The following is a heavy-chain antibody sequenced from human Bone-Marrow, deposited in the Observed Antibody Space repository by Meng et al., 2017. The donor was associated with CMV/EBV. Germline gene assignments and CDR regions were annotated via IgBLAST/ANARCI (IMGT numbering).Heavy chain of an antibody. CDR2: IMPTLGAA. D-gene: IGHD6-13*01. J-gene: IGHJ4*02. CDR3: AGGVAAAGDY. CDR1: GDTFSTYG. V-gene: IGHV1-69*05. Sequence: SVKVSCKASGDTFSTYGISWVRQAPGQGLEWMGGIMPTLGAATYAQKFQGRITITTDESTRIAYMELSSLRAEDTAVYYCAGGVAAAGDYWGQGTLVTVSS.